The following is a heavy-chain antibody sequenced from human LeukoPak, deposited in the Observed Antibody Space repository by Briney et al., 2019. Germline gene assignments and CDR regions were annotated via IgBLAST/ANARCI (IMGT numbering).Heavy chain of an antibody. CDR3: AKDSAEGNYYGSGSYLFDY. CDR1: GFTFSSYA. CDR2: ISGSGGST. Sequence: GGSLRLSCAASGFTFSSYAMSWVRQAPGKGLEWVSAISGSGGSTYYADSVEGRFTISRDNSKNTLYLQMNSLRAEDTAVYYCAKDSAEGNYYGSGSYLFDYWGQGTLVTVSS. V-gene: IGHV3-23*01. D-gene: IGHD3-10*01. J-gene: IGHJ4*02.